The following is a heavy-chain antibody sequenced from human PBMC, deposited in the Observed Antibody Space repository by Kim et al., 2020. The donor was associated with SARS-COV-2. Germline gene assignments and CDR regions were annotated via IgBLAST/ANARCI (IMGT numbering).Heavy chain of an antibody. J-gene: IGHJ4*02. Sequence: GGSLRLSCAASGFTFSSYEMNWVRQAPGKGLEWVSYISSSGSTIYYADSVKGRFTISRDNAKNSLYLQMNSLRAEDTAVYYCARPFWGPAATDYWGQGTLVTVSS. CDR3: ARPFWGPAATDY. CDR1: GFTFSSYE. D-gene: IGHD2-2*01. V-gene: IGHV3-48*03. CDR2: ISSSGSTI.